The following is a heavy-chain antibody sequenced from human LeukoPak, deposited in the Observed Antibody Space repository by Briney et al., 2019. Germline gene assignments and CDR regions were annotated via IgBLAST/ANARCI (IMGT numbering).Heavy chain of an antibody. V-gene: IGHV1-2*04. CDR1: GYTFTGYY. J-gene: IGHJ6*02. D-gene: IGHD3-9*01. Sequence: ASVKVSCKASGYTFTGYYMHWVRQAPGQGLEWMGWINPNSGGTNYAQKFQGWVTMTRDTSISTAYMELSRLRSDDTAVYYCARDSYDILTGHYYYYYGMDVWGQGTTVTVSS. CDR3: ARDSYDILTGHYYYYYGMDV. CDR2: INPNSGGT.